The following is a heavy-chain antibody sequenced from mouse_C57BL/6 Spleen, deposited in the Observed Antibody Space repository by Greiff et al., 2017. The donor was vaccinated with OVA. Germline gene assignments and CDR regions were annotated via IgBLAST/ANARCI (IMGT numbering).Heavy chain of an antibody. V-gene: IGHV2-2*01. D-gene: IGHD1-3*01. J-gene: IGHJ4*01. CDR3: ARIYSYAMDY. CDR1: GFSLTSYG. CDR2: IWSGGST. Sequence: VKLMESGPGLVQPSQSLSITCTVSGFSLTSYGVHWVRQSPGKGLEWLGVIWSGGSTDYNAAFISKLSISKDNSKRQVFFRMNSLQADDTAICYCARIYSYAMDYWGQGTSVTVSS.